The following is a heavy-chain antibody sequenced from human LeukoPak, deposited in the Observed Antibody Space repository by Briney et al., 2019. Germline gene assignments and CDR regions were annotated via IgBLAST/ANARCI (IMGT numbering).Heavy chain of an antibody. V-gene: IGHV4-59*01. CDR3: ARDDGGFDY. D-gene: IGHD2-15*01. Sequence: SETLSLTCTVSGGSISSYYWSWIRQPPGKGLEWIGYVYYGGSTNYNPSLKSRVTISVDTPKNQFSLRLNSVTAADTAVYYCARDDGGFDYWGQGTLVTVSS. CDR2: VYYGGST. J-gene: IGHJ4*02. CDR1: GGSISSYY.